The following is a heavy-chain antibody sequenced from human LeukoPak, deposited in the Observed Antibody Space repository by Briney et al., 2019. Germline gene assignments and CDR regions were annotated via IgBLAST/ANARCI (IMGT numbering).Heavy chain of an antibody. V-gene: IGHV3-23*01. D-gene: IGHD1-26*01. CDR2: FSASGGTT. Sequence: GGSLRLSCAAPGFTFSRSATNWVRQAPGKGLEWVSSFSASGGTTYYADSVKGRFTISRDNSKNTLSVQMNSLRAEDTAVYYCAKANYSGSYYFDSWGQGTLVTVSS. J-gene: IGHJ4*02. CDR3: AKANYSGSYYFDS. CDR1: GFTFSRSA.